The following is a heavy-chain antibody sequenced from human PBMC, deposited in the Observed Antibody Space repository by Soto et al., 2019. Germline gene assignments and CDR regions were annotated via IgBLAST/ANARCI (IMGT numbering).Heavy chain of an antibody. D-gene: IGHD4-17*01. CDR2: ISGSGGST. CDR3: GKDGRYGEIRGGGGY. Sequence: EVQLLESGGGLVQPGGSLRLSCAASGFTFSSYAMSWVRQAPGKGLEWVSAISGSGGSTYYADSVKGRFTISRDNSKNTLYLQMKSRRAEDTAVYYGGKDGRYGEIRGGGGYWGQGTLVTVSS. J-gene: IGHJ4*02. V-gene: IGHV3-23*01. CDR1: GFTFSSYA.